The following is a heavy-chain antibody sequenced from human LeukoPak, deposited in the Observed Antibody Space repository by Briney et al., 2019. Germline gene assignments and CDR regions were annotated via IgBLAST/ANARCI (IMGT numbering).Heavy chain of an antibody. CDR3: TRDHAALGGCFDY. CDR1: GFTFSSYG. CDR2: ISSSSTTI. J-gene: IGHJ4*02. Sequence: GGSLRLSCAASGFTFSSYGMTWVRQAPGKGLEYISYISSSSTTIYYADSVKGRFTISRDNAKNSLYLKMNSLRAEDTAVYYCTRDHAALGGCFDYWGQGTLVTVSS. V-gene: IGHV3-48*01. D-gene: IGHD6-19*01.